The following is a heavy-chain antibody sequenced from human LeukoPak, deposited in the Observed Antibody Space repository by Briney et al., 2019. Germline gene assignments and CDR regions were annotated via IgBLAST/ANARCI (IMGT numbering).Heavy chain of an antibody. Sequence: ASVKVSCKASGGTFSSYTISWVRQAPGQGLEWMGGIIPLFGTPDYAQKFQDRLTITADKSTSTAYMELRSLRSDDTAVYYCASMGGQVHAFDIWGQGTMVTVSS. CDR3: ASMGGQVHAFDI. V-gene: IGHV1-69*06. J-gene: IGHJ3*02. CDR2: IIPLFGTP. CDR1: GGTFSSYT. D-gene: IGHD3-16*01.